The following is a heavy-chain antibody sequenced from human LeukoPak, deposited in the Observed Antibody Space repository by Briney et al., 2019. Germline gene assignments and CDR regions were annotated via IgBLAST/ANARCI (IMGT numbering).Heavy chain of an antibody. CDR2: IYYSGST. CDR1: GGSISSYY. Sequence: PSETLSLTCTVSGGSISSYYWSWIRQPPGKGLEWIGYIYYSGSTNYNPSLKSRVTISVDTSKNQFSLKLSSVTAADTAVYYCARDGQSRGGFDPWGQGTLVTVSS. V-gene: IGHV4-59*01. J-gene: IGHJ5*02. D-gene: IGHD3-10*01. CDR3: ARDGQSRGGFDP.